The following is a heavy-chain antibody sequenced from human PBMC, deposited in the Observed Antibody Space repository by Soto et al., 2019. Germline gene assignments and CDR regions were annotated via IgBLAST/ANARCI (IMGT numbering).Heavy chain of an antibody. J-gene: IGHJ4*02. CDR3: ARSIDWNYFQYYFDY. Sequence: QVQLVQSGAEVKKPGASVKVSCKASGYTFTSYGISWVRQAPEQGLEWMGWISAYNGNTNYAQKLQGRVTMTTDTSPSTAYMELRSLRSDDTAVYYCARSIDWNYFQYYFDYWGQGTLVTVSS. CDR1: GYTFTSYG. V-gene: IGHV1-18*01. CDR2: ISAYNGNT. D-gene: IGHD1-7*01.